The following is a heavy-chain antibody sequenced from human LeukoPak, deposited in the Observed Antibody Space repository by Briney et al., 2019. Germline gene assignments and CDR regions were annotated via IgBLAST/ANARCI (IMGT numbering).Heavy chain of an antibody. D-gene: IGHD6-19*01. CDR2: IWYDGTNK. V-gene: IGHV3-33*01. CDR3: ARDKGYNSGHAFDY. CDR1: GFTFSSYG. J-gene: IGHJ4*02. Sequence: PGRSLRLSCAASGFTFSSYGMHWVRQAPGKGLEWVALIWYDGTNKYYVDSVKGRFTISRDNSENTLYLQTNSLGAEDTAIYYCARDKGYNSGHAFDYWGQGTLVTVSS.